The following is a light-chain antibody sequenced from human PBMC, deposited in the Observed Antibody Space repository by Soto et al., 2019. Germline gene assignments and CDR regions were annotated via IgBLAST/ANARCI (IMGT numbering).Light chain of an antibody. CDR1: SRDIGAYNS. J-gene: IGLJ1*01. CDR3: SSSVTGMVV. CDR2: DVS. Sequence: QSALTQPASVSGSPGQAITLSCIGTSRDIGAYNSVSWHQHYPGEAPKLLIFDVSNRPSGISNRFSGSKSGNTASLTISGIQAEDDAVYYCSSSVTGMVVFGTGTKRTVL. V-gene: IGLV2-14*03.